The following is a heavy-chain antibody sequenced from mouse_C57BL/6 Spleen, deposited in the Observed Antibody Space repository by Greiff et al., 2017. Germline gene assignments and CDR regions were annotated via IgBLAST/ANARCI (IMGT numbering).Heavy chain of an antibody. D-gene: IGHD2-5*01. J-gene: IGHJ2*01. V-gene: IGHV1-82*01. Sequence: VQLQQSGPELVKPGASVKISCKASGYAFSSSWMNWVKQRPGKGLERIGRIYPGDGDTNYNGKFKGKATLTADKSSSTAYMQLSSLTSEDSAVYFCARYPPYYSNFYFDYWGQGTTLTVSS. CDR3: ARYPPYYSNFYFDY. CDR1: GYAFSSSW. CDR2: IYPGDGDT.